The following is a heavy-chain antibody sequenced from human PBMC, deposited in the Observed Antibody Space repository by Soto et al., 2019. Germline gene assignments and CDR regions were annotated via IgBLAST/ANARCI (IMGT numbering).Heavy chain of an antibody. J-gene: IGHJ5*02. D-gene: IGHD3-10*01. CDR1: GCSIRGYY. Sequence: SETLSLTCAVSGCSIRGYYWSWIRQPPGKGLEWIGYIYYTGNTIYNPSLNSRVTMSVDTSKNQFSLHLNYVTAADTAVYYCARGGASSKWLDPWGQGTLVTVSS. CDR3: ARGGASSKWLDP. V-gene: IGHV4-59*01. CDR2: IYYTGNT.